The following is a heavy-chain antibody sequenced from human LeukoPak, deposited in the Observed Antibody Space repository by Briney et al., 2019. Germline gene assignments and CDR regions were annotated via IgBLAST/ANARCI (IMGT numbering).Heavy chain of an antibody. D-gene: IGHD3-22*01. CDR2: LYSGGAT. J-gene: IGHJ4*02. V-gene: IGHV3-66*01. Sequence: GGSLRLSCAASGLTFSSYAMSWVRQAPGKGLEWVSVLYSGGATHYADSVKGRFTISRDNSKNAVYLQMNSLRAEDTAFYYCARVYYAGSGYYYFLEFFFDYWGQGTLVTVSS. CDR1: GLTFSSYA. CDR3: ARVYYAGSGYYYFLEFFFDY.